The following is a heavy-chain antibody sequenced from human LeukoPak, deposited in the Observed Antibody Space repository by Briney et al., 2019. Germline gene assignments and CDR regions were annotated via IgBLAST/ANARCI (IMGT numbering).Heavy chain of an antibody. CDR3: ASSPLGVVVPAAARTYYGMDV. CDR1: GYTFTGYY. Sequence: ASVKVSFKAPGYTFTGYYMHWVRQAPGQGLEWMGWINPNSGGTNYAQKFQGRVTMTRDTSISATYMELSRLRSDDTAVYYCASSPLGVVVPAAARTYYGMDVWGQGTTVTVSS. D-gene: IGHD2-2*01. J-gene: IGHJ6*02. V-gene: IGHV1-2*02. CDR2: INPNSGGT.